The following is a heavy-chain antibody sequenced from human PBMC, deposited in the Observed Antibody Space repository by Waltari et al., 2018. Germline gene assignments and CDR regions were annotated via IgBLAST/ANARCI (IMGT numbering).Heavy chain of an antibody. V-gene: IGHV1-2*02. CDR1: GYSFNGYY. CDR3: ARDPRWAVTKDYFDF. D-gene: IGHD4-17*01. CDR2: MSPNSGLT. J-gene: IGHJ4*02. Sequence: QVQLVQSGAEVKKPGASVKVSCKASGYSFNGYYIHWVRPAPGQGLEWMGWMSPNSGLTNYAQQFQGRVTMTRDTSISTAYLELSRLTSDDTAIYCCARDPRWAVTKDYFDFWGQGTLVTVSS.